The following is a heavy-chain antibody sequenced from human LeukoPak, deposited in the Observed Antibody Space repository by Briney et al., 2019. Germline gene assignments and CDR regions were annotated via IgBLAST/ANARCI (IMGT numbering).Heavy chain of an antibody. V-gene: IGHV7-4-1*02. CDR1: GYTFNTYG. Sequence: ASVKVSCKAFGYTFNTYGMSWVRQAPGQGLEYMGWIDTNTGNPSYAQAFTGRIVFSLDTSVSTAYLEIRSLKAEDSAVYFCARRSMVQHMDVWGKGTTVIVSS. CDR2: IDTNTGNP. J-gene: IGHJ6*03. CDR3: ARRSMVQHMDV. D-gene: IGHD3-10*01.